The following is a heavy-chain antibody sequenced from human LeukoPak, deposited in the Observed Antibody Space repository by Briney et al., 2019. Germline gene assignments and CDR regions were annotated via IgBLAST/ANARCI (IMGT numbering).Heavy chain of an antibody. CDR1: GFTFSSHA. CDR3: ARDYYDSSGYSGAFDI. J-gene: IGHJ3*02. D-gene: IGHD3-22*01. Sequence: GGSLRLSCAASGFTFSSHAMSWVRQAPGKGLEWVSAISGSGGSTYSADSVKGRFTISRDNSKNTLYLQMNSLRAEDTAVYYCARDYYDSSGYSGAFDIWGQGTMVTVSS. CDR2: ISGSGGST. V-gene: IGHV3-23*01.